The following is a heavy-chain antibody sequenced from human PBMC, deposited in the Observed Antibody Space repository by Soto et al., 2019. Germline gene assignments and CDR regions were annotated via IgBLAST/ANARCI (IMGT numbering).Heavy chain of an antibody. CDR1: GYTFSNYG. V-gene: IGHV1-18*04. CDR3: ARDTGTGKGFDF. CDR2: ISGYNDNP. Sequence: QVQLVQSGAELKRPGASVKVSCKASGYTFSNYGFSWVRQAPGQGLKWMGWISGYNDNPNYDQKFQGRVTMSTETATNTVHMELRSLRADDTAVYYCARDTGTGKGFDFWGQGALVTVST. D-gene: IGHD3-9*01. J-gene: IGHJ4*02.